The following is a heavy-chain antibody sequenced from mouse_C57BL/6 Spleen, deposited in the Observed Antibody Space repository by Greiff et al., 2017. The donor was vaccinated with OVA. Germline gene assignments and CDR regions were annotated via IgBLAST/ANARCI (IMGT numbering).Heavy chain of an antibody. J-gene: IGHJ2*01. V-gene: IGHV5-4*01. Sequence: LMESGGGLVKPGGSLKLSCAASGFTFSSYAMSWVRQTPEKRLEWVATISDGGSYTYYPDNVKGRFTISRDNAKNNLYLQMSHLKSEDTAMYYCARDRRNYFDYWGQGTTLTVSS. CDR3: ARDRRNYFDY. CDR2: ISDGGSYT. CDR1: GFTFSSYA.